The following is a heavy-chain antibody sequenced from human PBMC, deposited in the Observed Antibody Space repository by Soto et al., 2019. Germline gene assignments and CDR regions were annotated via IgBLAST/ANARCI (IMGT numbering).Heavy chain of an antibody. CDR3: ARREIQGPIDY. V-gene: IGHV4-28*01. D-gene: IGHD1-26*01. Sequence: SETLSLTCAASGYSISSSNWWGWIRQPPGKGLEWIGYIYYSGTTYYNPSLKSRVTMSVDTSKNQFSLKLTSVTAVDTAVYYCARREIQGPIDYSGQGTLVTVSS. CDR1: GYSISSSNW. CDR2: IYYSGTT. J-gene: IGHJ4*02.